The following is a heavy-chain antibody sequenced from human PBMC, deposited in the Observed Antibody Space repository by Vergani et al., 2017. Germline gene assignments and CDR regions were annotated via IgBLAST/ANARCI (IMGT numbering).Heavy chain of an antibody. J-gene: IGHJ4*02. D-gene: IGHD6-13*01. V-gene: IGHV4-38-2*02. CDR1: GFSINYGHY. CDR2: IYHSGIP. Sequence: QVQLQESGPGLVKPSETLSLTCAVSGFSINYGHYWGWLRQPPGKGLEWIGSIYHSGIPHYNPSLKSQVSISVDTSNNQFSLKLTSVTAADTAVYYCARDHAPMTAVGTSHCDSWGQGILVTVSS. CDR3: ARDHAPMTAVGTSHCDS.